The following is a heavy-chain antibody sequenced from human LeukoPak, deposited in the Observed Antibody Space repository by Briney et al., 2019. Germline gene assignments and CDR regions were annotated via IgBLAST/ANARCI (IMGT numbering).Heavy chain of an antibody. CDR2: IIPIFGTA. J-gene: IGHJ3*02. V-gene: IGHV1-69*13. D-gene: IGHD3-16*01. CDR3: ARGYESGGAFDI. Sequence: SVNVSCKASGGTFSSYAISWVRQAPGQGLEWMGGIIPIFGTANYAQKFQGRVTITADESTSTAYMELSSLRSEDTAVYYCARGYESGGAFDIWGQGTMVTVSS. CDR1: GGTFSSYA.